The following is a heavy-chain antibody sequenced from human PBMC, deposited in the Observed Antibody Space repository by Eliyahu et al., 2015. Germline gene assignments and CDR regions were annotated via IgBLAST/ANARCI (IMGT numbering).Heavy chain of an antibody. CDR3: ARGPCFTSCYEGRPNWFAP. V-gene: IGHV1-8*01. J-gene: IGHJ5*02. D-gene: IGHD2-2*01. CDR2: MNPNSGNT. Sequence: KASGYTFTSYDINWVRQATGQGLEWMGWMNPNSGNTGYAQKFQGRVTMTRNTSISTAYMELSSLRSEDTAVYYCARGPCFTSCYEGRPNWFAPWGQGTLVTVSS. CDR1: GYTFTSYD.